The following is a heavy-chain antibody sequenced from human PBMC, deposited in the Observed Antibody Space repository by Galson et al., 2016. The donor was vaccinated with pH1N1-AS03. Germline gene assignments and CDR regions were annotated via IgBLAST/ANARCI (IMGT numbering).Heavy chain of an antibody. J-gene: IGHJ4*02. Sequence: TLSLTCTVSGASISSGSYYWTWIRQPAGKGLEWIGYIYTSGSTDYSPSLYSRVTISGDTSKNQFSLRLTSVTAADTAVYYCARGNDYYDSPGCRQPLDYWGPGTLVTVSS. CDR3: ARGNDYYDSPGCRQPLDY. CDR2: IYTSGST. CDR1: GASISSGSYY. V-gene: IGHV4-61*09. D-gene: IGHD3-22*01.